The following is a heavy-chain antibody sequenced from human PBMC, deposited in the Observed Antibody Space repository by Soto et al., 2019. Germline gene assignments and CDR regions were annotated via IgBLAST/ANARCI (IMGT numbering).Heavy chain of an antibody. Sequence: GGSLRLSCAASGFTFSSYWMSWVRQAPGKGLEWVANIKQDGSEKYYVDSVKGRFTISRDNAKNSLYLQMNSLRAEDTAVYYCARVVCSGGSCYSLHYYYYYYMDVWGKGTTVTVSS. CDR1: GFTFSSYW. CDR3: ARVVCSGGSCYSLHYYYYYYMDV. V-gene: IGHV3-7*01. J-gene: IGHJ6*03. CDR2: IKQDGSEK. D-gene: IGHD2-15*01.